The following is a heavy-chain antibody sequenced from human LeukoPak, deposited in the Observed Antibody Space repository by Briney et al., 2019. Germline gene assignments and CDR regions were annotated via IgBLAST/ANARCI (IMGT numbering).Heavy chain of an antibody. CDR3: ARDTPSKYYDSSGYYRPRNAFDI. CDR1: GGSISSGGYY. V-gene: IGHV4-30-2*01. J-gene: IGHJ3*02. CDR2: IYHSGST. D-gene: IGHD3-22*01. Sequence: SQTLSLTCTVSGGSISSGGYYWSWIRQPPGKGLEWIGYIYHSGSTYYNPSLKSRVTISVDRSKNQFSLKLSSVTAADTAVYYCARDTPSKYYDSSGYYRPRNAFDIWGQGTMVTVSS.